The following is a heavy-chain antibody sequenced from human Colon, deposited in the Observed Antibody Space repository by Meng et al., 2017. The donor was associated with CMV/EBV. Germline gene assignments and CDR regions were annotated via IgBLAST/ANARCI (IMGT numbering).Heavy chain of an antibody. CDR2: INPNSGDT. CDR3: AIAYCRHDCPRGGFDY. J-gene: IGHJ4*02. Sequence: ASVKVSCKASGYTFSGYYMNWVRQAPGQGLEWMGWINPNSGDTNYAQKFQGKVTVTRDTSITTAYMDLSRLRSDDTAVYYCAIAYCRHDCPRGGFDYWGQGTLVTVSS. CDR1: GYTFSGYY. V-gene: IGHV1-2*02. D-gene: IGHD2-21*01.